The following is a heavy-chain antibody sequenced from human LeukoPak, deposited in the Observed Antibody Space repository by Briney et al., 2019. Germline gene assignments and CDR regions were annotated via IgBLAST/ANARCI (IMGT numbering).Heavy chain of an antibody. V-gene: IGHV3-11*04. D-gene: IGHD1-1*01. CDR2: ISSSGSTI. Sequence: GGPLRLSCAASGFTFSDYYMSWIRQAPGKGLEWVSYISSSGSTIYYADSVKGRFTISRDNAKNSLYLQMNSLRAEDTAVHYCARVIGVPYMDVWGKGTTVTVSS. CDR3: ARVIGVPYMDV. CDR1: GFTFSDYY. J-gene: IGHJ6*03.